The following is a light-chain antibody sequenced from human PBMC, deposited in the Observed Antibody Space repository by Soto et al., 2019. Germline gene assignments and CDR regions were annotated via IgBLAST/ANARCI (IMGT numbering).Light chain of an antibody. CDR3: CSYAGSSTYV. Sequence: QSALTQPASVSGSPGQSITISCTGTSSDVGSYNLVSWYQQHPGKAPKLMIYEGSKRPSGVSNRFSGSKSGNTASLTISGLRGEDDADHYCCSYAGSSTYVLGSGTKVTLL. CDR2: EGS. J-gene: IGLJ1*01. CDR1: SSDVGSYNL. V-gene: IGLV2-23*01.